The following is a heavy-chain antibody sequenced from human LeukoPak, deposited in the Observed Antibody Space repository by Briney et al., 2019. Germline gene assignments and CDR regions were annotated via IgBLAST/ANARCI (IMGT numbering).Heavy chain of an antibody. CDR1: GYTFTSYY. CDR2: INPNNGAT. J-gene: IGHJ4*02. CDR3: ARDLTTYSPDVVY. Sequence: ASVKVSCKTSGYTFTSYYMHWLRQAPGQGLEWMGWINPNNGATHYAQKFQGRVTLTRDTSISTVYMELSRLTSDDTAVYYCARDLTTYSPDVVYWGLGTVVTVSS. V-gene: IGHV1-2*02. D-gene: IGHD1-26*01.